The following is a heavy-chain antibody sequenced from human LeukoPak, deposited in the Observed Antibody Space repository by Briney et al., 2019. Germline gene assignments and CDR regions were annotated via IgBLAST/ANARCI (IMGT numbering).Heavy chain of an antibody. J-gene: IGHJ6*03. D-gene: IGHD6-6*01. CDR3: ARGRGSSPLNYYYYYYMDV. CDR1: GGSFSGYY. Sequence: SETLSLTCAVYGGSFSGYYWSWIRQPPGKGLEWIGEINHSGSTNYNPSLKSRVTISVDTSKNQLSLKLSSVTAADTAVYYCARGRGSSPLNYYYYYYMDVWGKGTTVTVSS. V-gene: IGHV4-34*01. CDR2: INHSGST.